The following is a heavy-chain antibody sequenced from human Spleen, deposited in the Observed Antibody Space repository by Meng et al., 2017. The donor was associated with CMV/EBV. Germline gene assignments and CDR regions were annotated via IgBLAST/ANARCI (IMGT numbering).Heavy chain of an antibody. CDR3: ARDNHYYGSGRTTIDY. J-gene: IGHJ4*02. Sequence: GFTFSIHAIHWVRQAPGKGLEWVAVISYDGSNEYYADSVKGRFTISRDNSKNTLFLQVNSLRVEDTAVYYCARDNHYYGSGRTTIDYWGQGTLVTVSS. CDR1: GFTFSIHA. CDR2: ISYDGSNE. V-gene: IGHV3-30*04. D-gene: IGHD3-10*01.